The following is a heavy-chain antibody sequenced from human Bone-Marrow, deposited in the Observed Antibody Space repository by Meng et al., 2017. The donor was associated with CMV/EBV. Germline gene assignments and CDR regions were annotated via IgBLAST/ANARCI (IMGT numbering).Heavy chain of an antibody. V-gene: IGHV3-64*02. J-gene: IGHJ4*02. Sequence: GESLKISCVASGFTFSNYYMSWVRQAPGKGLEHVSAIHSNGGTTYYADSVKGRFTISRDNSKNTLYLQMGSLRAEDMAVYYCARFGPGYSSGWSFFDYWGQGTLVTVSS. D-gene: IGHD6-19*01. CDR1: GFTFSNYY. CDR2: IHSNGGTT. CDR3: ARFGPGYSSGWSFFDY.